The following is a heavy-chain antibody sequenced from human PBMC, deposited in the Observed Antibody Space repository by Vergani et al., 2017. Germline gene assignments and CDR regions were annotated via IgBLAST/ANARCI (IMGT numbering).Heavy chain of an antibody. V-gene: IGHV3-21*06. CDR1: GFTFSDFS. D-gene: IGHD2-8*01. CDR3: ARDCTSGGCPDNYGMDV. CDR2: IGSSGPYI. Sequence: VQLVESGGGVVQPGESLRLSCAASGFTFSDFSMSWVRQAPGKGLEWVAFIGSSGPYINYADSVKGRFIISRDNTNNSLFLQLRSLRAEDAAVYYCARDCTSGGCPDNYGMDVWGQGATVTVSS. J-gene: IGHJ6*02.